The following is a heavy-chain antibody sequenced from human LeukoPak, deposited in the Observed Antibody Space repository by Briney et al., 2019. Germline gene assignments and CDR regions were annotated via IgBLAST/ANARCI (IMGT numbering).Heavy chain of an antibody. CDR3: ARAQFDDFWSGYGLDY. CDR2: INHSGST. D-gene: IGHD3-3*01. CDR1: GGSFSGYY. V-gene: IGHV4-34*01. Sequence: SETLSLTCAVYGGSFSGYYWSWIRQPPGKGLEWIGEINHSGSTNYNPSLKSRVTISVDTSKDQFSLKLSSVTAADTAVYYCARAQFDDFWSGYGLDYWGQGTLVTVSS. J-gene: IGHJ4*02.